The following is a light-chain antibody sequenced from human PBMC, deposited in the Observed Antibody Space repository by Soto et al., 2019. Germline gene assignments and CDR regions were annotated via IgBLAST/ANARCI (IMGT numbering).Light chain of an antibody. CDR2: DAS. V-gene: IGKV3-11*01. CDR1: QSVSSY. CDR3: QQRSNWPL. Sequence: EIVLTQSPATLSLSPGERATLSCRASQSVSSYLAWYQQKPGQAPRLLIYDASNRATGIPARFSGSGSGTDFTLTISSLEPDDFAVSYCQQRSNWPLFGQGTKLESK. J-gene: IGKJ2*01.